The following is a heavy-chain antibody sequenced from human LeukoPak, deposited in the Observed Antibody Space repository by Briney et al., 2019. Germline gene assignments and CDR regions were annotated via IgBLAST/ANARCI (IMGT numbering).Heavy chain of an antibody. J-gene: IGHJ4*02. CDR2: IYYSGST. V-gene: IGHV4-39*01. Sequence: SETLSFTCTVSGGSISSSSYYRDWIRQPPGKRLEWIGSIYYSGSTYYTPSLKRRATISVDTSKNQYSLKLSSVTAADTAVYYCARHPHRIAVAGTNYFDYWGQGTLVTVPS. CDR1: GGSISSSSYY. CDR3: ARHPHRIAVAGTNYFDY. D-gene: IGHD6-19*01.